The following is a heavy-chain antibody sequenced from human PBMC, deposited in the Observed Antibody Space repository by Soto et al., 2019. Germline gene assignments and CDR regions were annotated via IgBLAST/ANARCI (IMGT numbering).Heavy chain of an antibody. CDR1: GGSISSGGYY. CDR3: ASSGLICYSEDPPVDL. CDR2: IYYGGST. J-gene: IGHJ5*02. Sequence: PSETLSLTCTVSGGSISSGGYYWSWIRQHPGKGLEWIGYIYYGGSTYYNPSLKSRVTISVDTSKNQFSLKLSSVTAADTAVYYCASSGLICYSEDPPVDLWGQGTLVTVSS. V-gene: IGHV4-31*03. D-gene: IGHD2-15*01.